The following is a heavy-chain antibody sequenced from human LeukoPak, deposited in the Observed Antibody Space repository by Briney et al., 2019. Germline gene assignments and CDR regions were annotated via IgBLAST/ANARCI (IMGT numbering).Heavy chain of an antibody. CDR1: GFTFSHYW. V-gene: IGHV3-7*03. CDR2: IKQDGSEE. Sequence: GGSLRLSCAASGFTFSHYWMSWVRQAPGKGLGWVASIKQDGSEENYVDSVKGRFTFSRDNAKNSLYLQMNSLRAEDTAVYYCADLELEWFPPGVFDTWGEGTMVTVSS. D-gene: IGHD3-3*01. CDR3: ADLELEWFPPGVFDT. J-gene: IGHJ3*02.